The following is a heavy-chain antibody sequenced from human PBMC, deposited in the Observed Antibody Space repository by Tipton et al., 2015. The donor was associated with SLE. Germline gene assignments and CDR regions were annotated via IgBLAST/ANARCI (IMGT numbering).Heavy chain of an antibody. Sequence: TLSLTCAVYGGSFSGYYWSWFRQPPGKGLGWIREINHSGSTNYNPSLKSRVAISVDTSKNQFSLKLSSVTAADTAVYYCARGAAATDYWGQGTLVTVSS. CDR2: INHSGST. CDR3: ARGAAATDY. D-gene: IGHD2-2*01. V-gene: IGHV4-34*01. J-gene: IGHJ4*02. CDR1: GGSFSGYY.